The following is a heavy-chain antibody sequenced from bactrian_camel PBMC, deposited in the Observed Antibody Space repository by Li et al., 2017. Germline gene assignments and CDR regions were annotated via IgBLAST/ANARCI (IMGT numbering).Heavy chain of an antibody. J-gene: IGHJ6*01. V-gene: IGHV3-2*01. CDR1: GFTFSIHG. D-gene: IGHD5*01. Sequence: HVQLVESGGGLVQAGGSLRLSCAASGFTFSIHGMSWVRQAPGKGLEWVSSIYSDGSSIYYADSVKGRFTISRDNAKNTVYLQMNSLKSEDTALYYCAFGVGGWAEFGNWGQGTQVTVS. CDR2: IYSDGSSI. CDR3: AFGVGGWAEFGN.